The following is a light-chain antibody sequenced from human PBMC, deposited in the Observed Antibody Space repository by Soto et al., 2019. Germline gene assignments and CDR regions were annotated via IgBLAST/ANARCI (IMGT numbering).Light chain of an antibody. CDR2: WAS. J-gene: IGKJ2*01. CDR3: QHYNSYPFT. CDR1: QSVLTSSNNKNY. V-gene: IGKV4-1*01. Sequence: DIVMTQSPDSLAVSLGERATINCRSSQSVLTSSNNKNYLAWYQQKPGQPPKVLIYWASTRESGVPDRFSGSESGTDFTLTISSLQPDDFATYYCQHYNSYPFTFGQGTELKIK.